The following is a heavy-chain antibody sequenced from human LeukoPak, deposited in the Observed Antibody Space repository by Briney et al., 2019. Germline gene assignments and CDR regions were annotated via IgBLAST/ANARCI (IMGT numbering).Heavy chain of an antibody. CDR1: GASISSYY. Sequence: PSETLSLTCTVSGASISSYYWSWIRQPPGKGLEWIGYIYYSGSTNYNPSLKSRVTISVDTSKKHFSLKLTSVTAADTAVYYCARAFSGSTYAPIEYWGQGTLVTVSS. V-gene: IGHV4-59*01. D-gene: IGHD1-26*01. J-gene: IGHJ4*02. CDR2: IYYSGST. CDR3: ARAFSGSTYAPIEY.